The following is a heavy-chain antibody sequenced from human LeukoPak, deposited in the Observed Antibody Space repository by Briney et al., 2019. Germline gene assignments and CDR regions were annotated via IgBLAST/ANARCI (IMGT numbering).Heavy chain of an antibody. CDR2: ISSSGSTI. D-gene: IGHD6-13*01. Sequence: SGGSLRLSCAASGFTFSSYEMNWVRQAPGKGLEWGSYISSSGSTIYYADSVKGRFTISRDNAKNSLYLQMNSLRAEDTAVYYCARLGGIAAAGTGAFDIWGQGTMVTVSS. J-gene: IGHJ3*02. CDR3: ARLGGIAAAGTGAFDI. V-gene: IGHV3-48*03. CDR1: GFTFSSYE.